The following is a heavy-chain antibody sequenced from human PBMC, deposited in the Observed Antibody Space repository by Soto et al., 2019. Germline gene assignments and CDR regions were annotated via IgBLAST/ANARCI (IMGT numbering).Heavy chain of an antibody. CDR1: GYTFSGYA. V-gene: IGHV1-3*01. J-gene: IGHJ4*01. Sequence: ASVKVSCKASGYTFSGYAMHWVRQAPGQRLEWMGWISADYGNTKSVQKFQDRVTISPDTSASTAYMELTSLRSEDTAVYYCARDTGDGTFDFWGPGTLVTVSS. CDR3: ARDTGDGTFDF. D-gene: IGHD7-27*01. CDR2: ISADYGNT.